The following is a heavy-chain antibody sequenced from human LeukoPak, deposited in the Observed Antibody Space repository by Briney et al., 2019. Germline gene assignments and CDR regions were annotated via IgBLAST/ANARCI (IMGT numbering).Heavy chain of an antibody. V-gene: IGHV1-2*02. D-gene: IGHD4-17*01. CDR3: ARAVTTHYYYYMDV. CDR2: INPNSGGT. CDR1: GYTFTGYY. Sequence: GASVKVSCKASGYTFTGYYMHWVRQAPGQGLEWMGWINPNSGGTNYAQKFQGRVTMTRDTSISTAYMELSRLRSDDTAVYYCARAVTTHYYYYMDVWGKGTTVTVSS. J-gene: IGHJ6*03.